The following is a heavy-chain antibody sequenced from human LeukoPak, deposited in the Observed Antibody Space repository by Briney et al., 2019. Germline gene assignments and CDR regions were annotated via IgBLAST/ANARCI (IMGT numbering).Heavy chain of an antibody. CDR2: ISSSSSYI. J-gene: IGHJ6*03. D-gene: IGHD6-13*01. Sequence: GGTLRLSCAASGFTFSSYGMSWVRQAPGKGLEWVSFISSSSSYIYYADSVKGRFTISRDNSKNTLYLQMNSLRAEDTAVYYCAKDWGSSWYYYMDVWGKGTTVTVSS. CDR1: GFTFSSYG. V-gene: IGHV3-21*01. CDR3: AKDWGSSWYYYMDV.